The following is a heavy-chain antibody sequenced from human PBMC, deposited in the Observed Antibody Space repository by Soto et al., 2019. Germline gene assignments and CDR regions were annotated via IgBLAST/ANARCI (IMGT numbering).Heavy chain of an antibody. V-gene: IGHV1-69*13. CDR1: GCTFSSYA. D-gene: IGHD3-10*01. CDR2: IIPIFGTA. CDR3: AGNFGELFWSNY. Sequence: SVKVSCKASGCTFSSYAISWVRQAPGQGLEWMGGIIPIFGTANYAQKFQGRVTITADESTSTAYMELSSLRSEDTAVYYCAGNFGELFWSNYRGQRTLVTVSS. J-gene: IGHJ4*02.